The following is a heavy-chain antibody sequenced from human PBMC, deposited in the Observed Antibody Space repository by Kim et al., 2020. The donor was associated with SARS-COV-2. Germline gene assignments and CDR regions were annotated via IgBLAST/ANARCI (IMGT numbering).Heavy chain of an antibody. CDR1: GFTFSTYW. CDR2: INDDGTKT. D-gene: IGHD3-3*01. CDR3: AREQSGPGPTIDY. Sequence: GGSLRLSCAASGFTFSTYWMHWVRQVPGKGLVWVSRINDDGTKTTYADSVKGRFTVSRDDAKNTLYLQMNSLRAEDTAVYYCAREQSGPGPTIDYWGQGTLVTVSS. J-gene: IGHJ4*02. V-gene: IGHV3-74*01.